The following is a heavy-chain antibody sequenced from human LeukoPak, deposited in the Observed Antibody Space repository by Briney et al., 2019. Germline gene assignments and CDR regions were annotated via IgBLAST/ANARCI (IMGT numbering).Heavy chain of an antibody. V-gene: IGHV1-24*01. CDR3: ATDLVGATAFDY. CDR2: FDPEDGET. Sequence: ASVKVSCKASGGTFSSYAISWVRQAPGKGLEWMGGFDPEDGETIYAQKFQGRVAMTEDTSIDTAYMELSSLRSEDTAVYYCATDLVGATAFDYWGQGTLVTVSS. D-gene: IGHD1-26*01. CDR1: GGTFSSYA. J-gene: IGHJ4*02.